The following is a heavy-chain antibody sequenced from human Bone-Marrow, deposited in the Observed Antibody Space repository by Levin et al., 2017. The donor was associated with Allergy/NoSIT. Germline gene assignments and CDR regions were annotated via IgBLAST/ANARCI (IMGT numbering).Heavy chain of an antibody. CDR2: VSSSSSSTI. J-gene: IGHJ5*02. D-gene: IGHD6-19*01. CDR3: ARADSVAAPRRPWFDP. V-gene: IGHV3-48*01. CDR1: GFTFSSYS. Sequence: GGSLRLSCAASGFTFSSYSMNWVRQAPGKGLEWLSYVSSSSSSTIYYAGSVRGRFTISRDNANNLLFLQMDSLRAEDTAVYYCARADSVAAPRRPWFDPWGQGTLVTVSS.